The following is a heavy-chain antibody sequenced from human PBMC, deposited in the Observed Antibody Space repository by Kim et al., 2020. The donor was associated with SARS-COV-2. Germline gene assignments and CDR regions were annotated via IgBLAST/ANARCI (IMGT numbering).Heavy chain of an antibody. V-gene: IGHV4-39*01. J-gene: IGHJ5*02. Sequence: SETLSLTCTVSGGSISSSSYYWGWIRQPPWKGLEWIGRIYNRGSTYYNPSIKSLVTISVYTSKNLFSMKLTFVTAADTAVFYFAIQKLVYSSGSLVDPW. D-gene: IGHD6-19*01. CDR3: AIQKLVYSSGSLVDP. CDR1: GGSISSSSYY. CDR2: IYNRGST.